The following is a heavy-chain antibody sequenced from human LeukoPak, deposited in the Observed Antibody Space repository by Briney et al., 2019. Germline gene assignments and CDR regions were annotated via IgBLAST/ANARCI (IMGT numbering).Heavy chain of an antibody. Sequence: SETLSLTCTVSGGSISSRSYFWGWIRQPPGKGLEWIGSIYYIGSTYYNPSLKSRVTVSVDTSKNQFSLKLSSVTTADTAVYYCARSVVTLYWYFDLWGRGTLVTVSS. CDR3: ARSVVTLYWYFDL. J-gene: IGHJ2*01. CDR1: GGSISSRSYF. D-gene: IGHD4-23*01. CDR2: IYYIGST. V-gene: IGHV4-39*07.